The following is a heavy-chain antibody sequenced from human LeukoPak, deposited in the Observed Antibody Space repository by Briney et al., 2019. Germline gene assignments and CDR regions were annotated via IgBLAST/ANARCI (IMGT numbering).Heavy chain of an antibody. J-gene: IGHJ4*02. V-gene: IGHV4-61*01. CDR3: ARGSIAPKTYYYGSGSLDHFDY. Sequence: PSETLSLTCTVSGGSVSSGSYYWSWIRQPPGKGLEWIGYIYYSGSTNYNPSLKSRVTISVDTSKNQFSLKLSSVTAADTAVYYCARGSIAPKTYYYGSGSLDHFDYWGQGTLVTVSS. D-gene: IGHD3-10*01. CDR1: GGSVSSGSYY. CDR2: IYYSGST.